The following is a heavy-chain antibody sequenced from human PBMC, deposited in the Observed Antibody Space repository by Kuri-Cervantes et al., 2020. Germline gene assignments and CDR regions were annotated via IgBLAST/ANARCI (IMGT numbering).Heavy chain of an antibody. Sequence: GGSLRLSCAASGFTFSSYSMNWVRQAPGKGLEWVAVISYDGSNKYYADSVKGRFTISRDNSKNTLYLQMNSLRAEDTAVYYCARSMVGTQDYWGQGTLVTVSS. CDR3: ARSMVGTQDY. D-gene: IGHD1-26*01. CDR1: GFTFSSYS. V-gene: IGHV3-30*03. J-gene: IGHJ4*02. CDR2: ISYDGSNK.